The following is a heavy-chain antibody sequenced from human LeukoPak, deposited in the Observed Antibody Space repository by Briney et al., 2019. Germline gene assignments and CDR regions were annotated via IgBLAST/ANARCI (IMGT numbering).Heavy chain of an antibody. CDR2: IIPILGIA. D-gene: IGHD3-3*01. J-gene: IGHJ5*02. Sequence: SVKVSCKASGGTFSSYAISWVRQAPGQGLEWMGRIIPILGIANYAQKFQGRVTITADKSTSTAYMELSSLRSEDTAVYYCAVSYYDFWSGYYTKWFDPWGQGTLVTVSS. CDR1: GGTFSSYA. CDR3: AVSYYDFWSGYYTKWFDP. V-gene: IGHV1-69*04.